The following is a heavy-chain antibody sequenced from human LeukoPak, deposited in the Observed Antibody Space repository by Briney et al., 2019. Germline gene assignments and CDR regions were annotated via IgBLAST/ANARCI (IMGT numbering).Heavy chain of an antibody. CDR3: ARGSGYLETFDY. V-gene: IGHV3-23*01. J-gene: IGHJ4*02. Sequence: PGGSLRLSCAASGFTFSSYGMSWVRQAPGKGLEWVSAISGSGGSTYYADSVKGRFTISRDNSRNTLYLQMNSLRAEDTAVYYCARGSGYLETFDYWGQGTLVTVSS. CDR1: GFTFSSYG. D-gene: IGHD3-22*01. CDR2: ISGSGGST.